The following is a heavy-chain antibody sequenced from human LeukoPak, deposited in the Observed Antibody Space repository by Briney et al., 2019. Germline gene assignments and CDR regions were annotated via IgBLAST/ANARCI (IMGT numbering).Heavy chain of an antibody. Sequence: PGGSLRLSCGASGFXFSSYAIHWVRQAPGKGLEYVSSISGNGDSTFYANSVKGRFTISRDNSKNTLYLQMGSLRAEDMAVYYCARVGYSSPFDYWGQGTLVTVSS. J-gene: IGHJ4*02. CDR1: GFXFSSYA. V-gene: IGHV3-64*01. D-gene: IGHD6-13*01. CDR2: ISGNGDST. CDR3: ARVGYSSPFDY.